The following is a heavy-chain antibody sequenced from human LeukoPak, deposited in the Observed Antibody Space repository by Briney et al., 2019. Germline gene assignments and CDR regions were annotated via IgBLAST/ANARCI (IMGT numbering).Heavy chain of an antibody. CDR2: ISSSSSYI. J-gene: IGHJ3*02. CDR3: ATYAVAVPSRDAFDI. V-gene: IGHV3-21*01. CDR1: GFTFSSYA. Sequence: GGSLRLSCAAPGFTFSSYAMSWARQAPGKGLEWVSSISSSSSYIYYADSVKGRFTISRDNAKNSLYLQMNSLRAEDTAVYYCATYAVAVPSRDAFDIWGQGTMVTVSS. D-gene: IGHD6-19*01.